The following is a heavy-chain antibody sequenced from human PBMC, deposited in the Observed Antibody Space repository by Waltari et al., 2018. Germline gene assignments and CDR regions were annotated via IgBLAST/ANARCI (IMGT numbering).Heavy chain of an antibody. CDR1: GYTFTGYY. CDR2: VNPSSGGT. Sequence: QVQLVQSGAEVKKPGASVKVSCKASGYTFTGYYMHWVRQAPGQGLEWMGRVNPSSGGTTYAQKFQGRVTMTGDTSISTAYMELSRLRSDDTAVYYCARDGAAAETDYWGQGTLVTVSS. J-gene: IGHJ4*02. CDR3: ARDGAAAETDY. V-gene: IGHV1-2*06. D-gene: IGHD6-13*01.